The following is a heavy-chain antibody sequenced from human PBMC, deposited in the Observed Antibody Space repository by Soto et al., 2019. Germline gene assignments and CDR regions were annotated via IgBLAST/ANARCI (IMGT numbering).Heavy chain of an antibody. D-gene: IGHD5-18*01. V-gene: IGHV3-33*01. Sequence: QVHLVESGGGVVQPGGSLRLSCQTSGFTFTTYGFHWVRQAPGKGLEWVALIWSTGYRENYVESVKGRFTVSRDNSENTVYLQMNSLRGEDTAVYYCARDRDTNSRFSWLDPWGQGTRVTVSS. CDR2: IWSTGYRE. CDR1: GFTFTTYG. J-gene: IGHJ5*02. CDR3: ARDRDTNSRFSWLDP.